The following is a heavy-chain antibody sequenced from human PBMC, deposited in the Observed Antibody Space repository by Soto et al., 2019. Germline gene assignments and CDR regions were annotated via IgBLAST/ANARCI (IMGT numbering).Heavy chain of an antibody. J-gene: IGHJ4*02. Sequence: EVQLLESGGGLVQPGGSLRLSCAASGFTFSSYAMSWVRQAPGKGLEWVSVISGSGASTYYADSVKGRFTISRDNSKNTLYLQMNTLRAEDTAVYYCAKLGCSSSSCYRLVVLRENYFDYWGQGTLVTVSS. V-gene: IGHV3-23*01. CDR2: ISGSGAST. CDR3: AKLGCSSSSCYRLVVLRENYFDY. D-gene: IGHD2-2*02. CDR1: GFTFSSYA.